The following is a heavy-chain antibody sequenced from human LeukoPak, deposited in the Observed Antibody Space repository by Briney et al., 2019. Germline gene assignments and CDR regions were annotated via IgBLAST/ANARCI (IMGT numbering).Heavy chain of an antibody. CDR2: IYTSGST. V-gene: IGHV4-61*02. CDR1: GGSISSGSYY. D-gene: IGHD6-13*01. Sequence: SETLSLTCTVSGGSISSGSYYWSWIRQPAGKGLEWIGRIYTSGSTSYNPSLKSRVTISVDTSKNQFSLNLSSVTAADTAVYYCARGVTAAGPYWYFDLWGRGTLVTVSS. J-gene: IGHJ2*01. CDR3: ARGVTAAGPYWYFDL.